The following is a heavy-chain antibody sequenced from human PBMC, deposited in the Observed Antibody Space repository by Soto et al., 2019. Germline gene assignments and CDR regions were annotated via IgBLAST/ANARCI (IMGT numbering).Heavy chain of an antibody. CDR3: VKSYSSNWYDYFFY. CDR2: MSGSGGRK. CDR1: QFTVSTNP. D-gene: IGHD6-13*01. J-gene: IGHJ4*02. V-gene: IGHV3-23*01. Sequence: PCGSLGLSCSVSQFTVSTNPMSWVRQATRKGQCGGAAMSGSGGRKCYSRSVKCWFNISRDTSKSTRYLQINSMRAVDTALYLCVKSYSSNWYDYFFYRGQETLVTVSS.